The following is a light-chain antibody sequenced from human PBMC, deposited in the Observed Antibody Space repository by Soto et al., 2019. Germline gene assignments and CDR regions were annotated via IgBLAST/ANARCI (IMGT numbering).Light chain of an antibody. J-gene: IGKJ3*01. CDR2: DAS. CDR3: QQRSTPFT. V-gene: IGKV3-11*01. Sequence: IVLTQSPATLSLSPGERATLSCRASQSVSSYLAWYQQKPGQAPRLLIYDASNRATGIPTRFSGRGSGTDFTLTISSLEPEDFAVYYCQQRSTPFTFGPGTKVDIK. CDR1: QSVSSY.